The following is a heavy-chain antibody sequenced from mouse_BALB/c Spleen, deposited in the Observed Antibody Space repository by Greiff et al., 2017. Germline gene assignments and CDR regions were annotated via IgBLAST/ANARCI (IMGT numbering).Heavy chain of an antibody. J-gene: IGHJ4*01. CDR1: GFTFSDYY. CDR2: ISDGGSYT. V-gene: IGHV5-4*02. CDR3: ARGPPAPYYAMDY. Sequence: EVQGVESGGGLVKPGGSLKLSCAASGFTFSDYYMYWVRQTPEKRLEWVATISDGGSYTYYPDSVKGRFTISRDNAKNNLYLQMSSLKSEDTAMYYCARGPPAPYYAMDYWGQGTSVTVSS.